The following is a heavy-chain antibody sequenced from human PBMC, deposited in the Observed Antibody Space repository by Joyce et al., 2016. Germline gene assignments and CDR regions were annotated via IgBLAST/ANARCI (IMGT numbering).Heavy chain of an antibody. D-gene: IGHD3-10*01. Sequence: EVQLVESWGGLVQPGGSLRLSCAASGFIFGNYTRKWVRQAPGTEMEWVSHISRSSRTIYYADSVKGRFTISRDNAKNSLYLQMNSLRAEDTAVYYCARKKYYGSGSYYKYYYYAMDVWGQGTTVTVSS. CDR1: GFIFGNYT. CDR3: ARKKYYGSGSYYKYYYYAMDV. J-gene: IGHJ6*02. CDR2: ISRSSRTI. V-gene: IGHV3-48*04.